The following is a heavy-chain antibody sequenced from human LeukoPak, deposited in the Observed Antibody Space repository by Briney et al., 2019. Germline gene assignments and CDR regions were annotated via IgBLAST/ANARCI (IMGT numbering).Heavy chain of an antibody. CDR1: GFTFSSYG. CDR3: ARDVAAAGNDNWFDP. V-gene: IGHV3-33*01. CDR2: IWYDGSNK. J-gene: IGHJ5*02. Sequence: GGSLRLSCAASGFTFSSYGMHGVRQAPGKGLEWVAVIWYDGSNKYYADSVKGRFTISRDNSKNTLYLQMNSLRAEDTAVYYCARDVAAAGNDNWFDPWGQGTLVTVSS. D-gene: IGHD6-13*01.